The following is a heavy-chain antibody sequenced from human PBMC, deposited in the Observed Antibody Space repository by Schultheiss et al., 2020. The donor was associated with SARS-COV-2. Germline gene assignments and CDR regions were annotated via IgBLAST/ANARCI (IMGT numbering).Heavy chain of an antibody. Sequence: GGSLRLSCAASGFTFSSYGMHWVRQAPGKGLEWVGFIRSKAYGGTTEYAASVKGRFTISRDDSKSIAYLQMNSLRAEDTAVYYCAIGLKSTYYDYVWGSPDLDYWGQGTLVTVSS. CDR2: IRSKAYGGTT. CDR3: AIGLKSTYYDYVWGSPDLDY. D-gene: IGHD3-16*01. J-gene: IGHJ4*02. CDR1: GFTFSSYG. V-gene: IGHV3-71*01.